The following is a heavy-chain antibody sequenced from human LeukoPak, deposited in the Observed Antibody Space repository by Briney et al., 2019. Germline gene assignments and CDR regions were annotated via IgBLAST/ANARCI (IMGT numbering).Heavy chain of an antibody. CDR2: IYTSGST. CDR1: GGSISSGSYY. D-gene: IGHD2-2*01. CDR3: ARDLGYCSSTSCLNWFDP. Sequence: SSQTLSLTCTVSGGSISSGSYYWSWIRQPAGKGLEWIGRIYTSGSTNYNPSLKSRVTISVDTSKNQFSLKLSPVTAADTAVYYCARDLGYCSSTSCLNWFDPWGQGTLVTVSS. V-gene: IGHV4-61*02. J-gene: IGHJ5*02.